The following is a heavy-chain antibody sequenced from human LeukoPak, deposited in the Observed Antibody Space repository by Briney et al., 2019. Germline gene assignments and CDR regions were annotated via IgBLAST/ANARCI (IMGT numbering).Heavy chain of an antibody. D-gene: IGHD3-9*01. V-gene: IGHV1-2*02. CDR1: GYTFTGYC. Sequence: ASVKVSCKASGYTFTGYCMHWVRQAPGQGLEWMGWINPKSGGTNYAQKFQGRVTITRDTSISTAYMELSRLRSDDTAVYHCARGFDWLEYYFDYWGQGTLVTVSS. J-gene: IGHJ4*02. CDR2: INPKSGGT. CDR3: ARGFDWLEYYFDY.